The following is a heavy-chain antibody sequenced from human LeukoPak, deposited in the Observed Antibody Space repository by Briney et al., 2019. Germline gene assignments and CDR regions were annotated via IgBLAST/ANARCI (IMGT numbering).Heavy chain of an antibody. V-gene: IGHV4-4*02. Sequence: SETLSLTCAVSGGSISSGDWWNWVRQPPGKGLEWIGEIYHSGSTNYNPSLESRVTISVDKSKNHFSLKLSSVTAADTAVYYCARVTGYMIEDYFDYWGQGTLVTVSS. CDR3: ARVTGYMIEDYFDY. J-gene: IGHJ4*02. CDR2: IYHSGST. CDR1: GGSISSGDW. D-gene: IGHD3-22*01.